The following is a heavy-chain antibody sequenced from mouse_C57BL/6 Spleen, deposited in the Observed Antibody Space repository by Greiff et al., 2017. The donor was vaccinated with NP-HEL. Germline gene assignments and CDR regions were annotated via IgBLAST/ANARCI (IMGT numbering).Heavy chain of an antibody. CDR3: KRGPNWDVYAMDY. CDR1: GYTFTSYW. J-gene: IGHJ4*01. D-gene: IGHD4-1*01. Sequence: DVKLQESGTVLARPGASVKMSCKTSGYTFTSYWMHWVKQRPGQGLEWIGAIYPGNSDTSYNQKFKGKAKLTAVTSASTAYMELSSLTNEDSAVYYCKRGPNWDVYAMDYWGQGTSVTVSS. CDR2: IYPGNSDT. V-gene: IGHV1-5*01.